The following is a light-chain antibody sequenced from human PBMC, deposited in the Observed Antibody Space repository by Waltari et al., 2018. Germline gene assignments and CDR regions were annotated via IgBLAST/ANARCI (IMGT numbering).Light chain of an antibody. CDR3: QQYGTPLT. CDR1: QNVKSNE. CDR2: DTS. V-gene: IGKV3-20*01. J-gene: IGKJ4*01. Sequence: EIVLTQSPGTLSVSPGDRATLSRRASQNVKSNELALYQQKPGQAPRLLIYDTSSRATGVPDRFSGSGSGTDFILTISRLEAEDFVLYYCQQYGTPLTFGGGTKVEIK.